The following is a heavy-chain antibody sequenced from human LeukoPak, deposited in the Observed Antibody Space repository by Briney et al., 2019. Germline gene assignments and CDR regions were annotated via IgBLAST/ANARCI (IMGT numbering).Heavy chain of an antibody. CDR3: ARHRDYSNTNPYYYYYYMDV. Sequence: VSVKVSCKASGYTFTSYGISWVRQAPGQGLEWMGWISAYNGNTNYAQKLQGRVTMTTDTSTSTAYMELRSLRSDDTAVYYCARHRDYSNTNPYYYYYYMDVWGKGTTVTVSS. D-gene: IGHD4-11*01. CDR2: ISAYNGNT. CDR1: GYTFTSYG. V-gene: IGHV1-18*01. J-gene: IGHJ6*03.